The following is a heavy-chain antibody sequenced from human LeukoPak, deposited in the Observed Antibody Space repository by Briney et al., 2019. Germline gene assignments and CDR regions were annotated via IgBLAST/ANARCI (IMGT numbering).Heavy chain of an antibody. J-gene: IGHJ6*02. Sequence: GGSMRLSCVASGFTFDDYAMHWVRQAAGKGLEWVSLINAVGDRTYYAGSVEGRFTISRDNSNNSLYLQMHSLRTEDSALYYCATWAFYHGMDVWGQGTTVIVSS. CDR1: GFTFDDYA. CDR3: ATWAFYHGMDV. D-gene: IGHD2/OR15-2a*01. V-gene: IGHV3-43*02. CDR2: INAVGDRT.